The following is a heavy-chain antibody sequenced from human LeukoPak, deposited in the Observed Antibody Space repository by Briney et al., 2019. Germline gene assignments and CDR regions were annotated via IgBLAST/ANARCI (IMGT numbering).Heavy chain of an antibody. CDR2: ISGGGDAT. CDR1: GFTFTTYA. CDR3: ARSDIVVVPAAMGFYYYYMDV. Sequence: GGTLRLSCAASGFTFTTYAMSWVRQAPGKGLEWVSSISGGGDATYYADSVKGRFTISRDNSKNTLYLQMNSLRAEDTAVYYCARSDIVVVPAAMGFYYYYMDVWGKGTTVTVSS. V-gene: IGHV3-23*01. J-gene: IGHJ6*03. D-gene: IGHD2-2*01.